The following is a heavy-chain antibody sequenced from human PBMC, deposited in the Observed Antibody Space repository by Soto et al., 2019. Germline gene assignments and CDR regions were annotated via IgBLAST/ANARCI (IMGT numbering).Heavy chain of an antibody. V-gene: IGHV4-34*01. CDR2: INHSGST. D-gene: IGHD2-15*01. J-gene: IGHJ4*02. Sequence: QVQLQQWGAGLLKPSETLSLTCAVYGGSFSGYYWSWIRQPPGKGLEWIGDINHSGSTNYNPSLKSRFTISVDTSKNQFSLKLSSVTAADTAVYYCARPLRYCSGGSCYSTYFDYWGQGTLVTVSS. CDR3: ARPLRYCSGGSCYSTYFDY. CDR1: GGSFSGYY.